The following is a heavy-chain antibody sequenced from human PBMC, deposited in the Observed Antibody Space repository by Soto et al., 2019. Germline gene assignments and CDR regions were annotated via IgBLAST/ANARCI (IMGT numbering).Heavy chain of an antibody. D-gene: IGHD3-22*01. CDR1: GYTFTSYA. CDR3: ARAGLYDSSLEWVRYYFDY. Sequence: ASVKVSCKASGYTFTSYAMHWVRQAPGQRLEWMGWINAGNGNTKYSQKFQGRVTITRDTSASTAYMELSSLRSEDTAVYYCARAGLYDSSLEWVRYYFDYWGQGTLVTVSS. J-gene: IGHJ4*02. V-gene: IGHV1-3*01. CDR2: INAGNGNT.